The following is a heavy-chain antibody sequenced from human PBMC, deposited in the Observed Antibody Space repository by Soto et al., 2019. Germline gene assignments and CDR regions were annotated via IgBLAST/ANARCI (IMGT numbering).Heavy chain of an antibody. CDR2: IYYSGST. J-gene: IGHJ3*02. Sequence: SETLSLTCTVSGVSISSYYWSWIRQPPGKGLEWIGYIYYSGSTNYNPSLKSRVTISVDTSKNQFSLKLSSVTAADTAVYYCARRYGSFFDIWGQGTMVTVSS. CDR1: GVSISSYY. V-gene: IGHV4-59*08. D-gene: IGHD3-10*01. CDR3: ARRYGSFFDI.